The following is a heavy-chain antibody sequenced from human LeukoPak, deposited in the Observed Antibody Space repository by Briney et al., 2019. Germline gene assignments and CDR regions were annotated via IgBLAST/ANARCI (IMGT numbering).Heavy chain of an antibody. J-gene: IGHJ3*02. CDR2: IRYDGSRK. CDR1: GFTFSSYD. Sequence: GGSLRLSCAASGFTFSSYDMNWVRQAPGKGLEWVAFIRYDGSRKYYADSVKGRFTISRDNSKNTLYLQMNSLRAEDTAVYYCAIMKVVVTALDAFDIWGQGTMVTVSS. D-gene: IGHD2-21*02. V-gene: IGHV3-30*02. CDR3: AIMKVVVTALDAFDI.